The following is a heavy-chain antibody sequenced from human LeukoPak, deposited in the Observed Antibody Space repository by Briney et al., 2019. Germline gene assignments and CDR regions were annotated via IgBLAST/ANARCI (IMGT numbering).Heavy chain of an antibody. J-gene: IGHJ4*02. V-gene: IGHV3-23*01. CDR2: LSGSGSST. Sequence: GGSLRLSCAASRFTFSSHSMSWVRQAPGKGREWGSDLSGSGSSTYYADSGKGRFTDSRDNDKTTLYLKMNSLRAEDRAVYYCAKVKGRRSSGYYPSCDYWGQGTLVTVSS. D-gene: IGHD3-22*01. CDR1: RFTFSSHS. CDR3: AKVKGRRSSGYYPSCDY.